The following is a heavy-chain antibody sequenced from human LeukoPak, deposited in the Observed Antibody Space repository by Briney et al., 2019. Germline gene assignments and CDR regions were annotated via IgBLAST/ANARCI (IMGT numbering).Heavy chain of an antibody. J-gene: IGHJ4*02. D-gene: IGHD3-10*01. CDR1: GFTFSSYE. CDR2: ISSSGRTT. CDR3: ARVTELVAFDY. Sequence: PGGSLRLSCAASGFTFSSYEMNWVRQAPGKGQEWVSYISSSGRTTYYADSVKGRFTISRDNAKNSLFLQMDSLRADDTAVYYCARVTELVAFDYWGQGTLVTVSS. V-gene: IGHV3-48*03.